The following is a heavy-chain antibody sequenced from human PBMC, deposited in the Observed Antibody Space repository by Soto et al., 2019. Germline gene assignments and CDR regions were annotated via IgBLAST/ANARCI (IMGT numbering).Heavy chain of an antibody. CDR1: GFTFSNAW. V-gene: IGHV3-15*01. J-gene: IGHJ6*03. CDR3: TTLRASWNYDLYYYYMDV. CDR2: IKSKTDGGTT. D-gene: IGHD1-7*01. Sequence: EVQLVESGGGLVKPGGSLRLSCAASGFTFSNAWMSWVRQAPGKGLEWVGRIKSKTDGGTTDYAAPVKGRFTISRDDSKNTLYLQMNSLKTEDTAVYYCTTLRASWNYDLYYYYMDVWGKGTTVTVSS.